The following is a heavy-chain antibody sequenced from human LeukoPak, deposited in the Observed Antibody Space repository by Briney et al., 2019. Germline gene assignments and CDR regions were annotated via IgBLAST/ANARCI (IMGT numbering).Heavy chain of an antibody. Sequence: QSGGSLRLSCAASGFTFSNYAMTWVHQAPGKGLEWVSVIGGSGVNAYYADSVKGRFTISRDNSKNTLYQQMNSLRAEDTAVYYCAKDMIAAEEYYYYGMDVWGQGTTVTVSS. J-gene: IGHJ6*02. CDR2: IGGSGVNA. CDR1: GFTFSNYA. D-gene: IGHD6-13*01. CDR3: AKDMIAAEEYYYYGMDV. V-gene: IGHV3-23*01.